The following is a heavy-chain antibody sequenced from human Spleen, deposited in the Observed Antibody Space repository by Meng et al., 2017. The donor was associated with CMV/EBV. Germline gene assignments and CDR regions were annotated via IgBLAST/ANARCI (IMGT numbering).Heavy chain of an antibody. CDR3: ARHLLLEPWGGAFDI. CDR1: GYSFTTYW. Sequence: KVSCQGSGYSFTTYWIGWVRQMPGKALECMGIIYPGDSDTRYSPSFQGQVTISADKSISTAYLQWSSLQASDTAMYYCARHLLLEPWGGAFDIWGQGTMVTVSS. V-gene: IGHV5-51*01. D-gene: IGHD1-1*01. J-gene: IGHJ3*02. CDR2: IYPGDSDT.